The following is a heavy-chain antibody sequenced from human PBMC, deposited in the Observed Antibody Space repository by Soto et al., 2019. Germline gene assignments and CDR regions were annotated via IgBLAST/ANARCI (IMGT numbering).Heavy chain of an antibody. J-gene: IGHJ6*03. CDR2: MNPNSGNT. V-gene: IGHV1-8*01. D-gene: IGHD3-3*01. CDR1: GYTFTSYD. Sequence: QVPLVQSGAEVKKPGASVKVSCKASGYTFTSYDINWVRQATGQGLEWMGWMNPNSGNTGYAQKFQGRVTMTRNTSISTAYMELSSLRSEDTAVYYCARGVLRFLEWLPTYYYYYMDVWGKGTTVTVSS. CDR3: ARGVLRFLEWLPTYYYYYMDV.